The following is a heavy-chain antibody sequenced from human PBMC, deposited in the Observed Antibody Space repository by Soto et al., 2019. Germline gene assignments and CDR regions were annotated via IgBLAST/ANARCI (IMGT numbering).Heavy chain of an antibody. J-gene: IGHJ4*02. V-gene: IGHV4-4*02. CDR3: ARRYGDTMRVGTLDY. CDR1: GGSISSSNW. D-gene: IGHD3-22*01. Sequence: QVQLQESGPGLVKPSGTLSLTCAVSGGSISSSNWWSWVRQPPGKGLEWIGEIYHSGSTNYNPSLKRRVTISVDKSKNQFSLKLSSVTAADTAGYYCARRYGDTMRVGTLDYWGQGTLVTVSS. CDR2: IYHSGST.